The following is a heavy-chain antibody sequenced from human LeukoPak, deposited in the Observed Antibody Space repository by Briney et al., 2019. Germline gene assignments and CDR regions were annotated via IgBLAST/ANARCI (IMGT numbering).Heavy chain of an antibody. Sequence: SQTLSLTCAISGNSVSSNTTAWNWIRQSPSRGLEWLGRTYYRSKWYNNYALSVKSRITINPDTSKNQFSLKLSSVTAADTAVYYCARAKGYSSSWYVGNWFDPWGQGTLVTVSS. CDR3: ARAKGYSSSWYVGNWFDP. J-gene: IGHJ5*02. CDR1: GNSVSSNTTA. D-gene: IGHD6-13*01. V-gene: IGHV6-1*01. CDR2: TYYRSKWYN.